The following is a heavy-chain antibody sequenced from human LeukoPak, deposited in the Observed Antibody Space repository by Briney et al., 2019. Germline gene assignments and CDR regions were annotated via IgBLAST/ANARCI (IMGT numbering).Heavy chain of an antibody. CDR1: GFTFSSYA. J-gene: IGHJ4*02. D-gene: IGHD3-10*01. CDR2: ISYDGSNK. Sequence: GGSLRLSCAASGFTFSSYAMHWVRQAPGKGLEWVAVISYDGSNKYYADSVKGRFTISRDNSKNTLYLQMNSLRAEDTAVYYCASPSSPLTMVRGVHFDYWGQGTLVTVSS. V-gene: IGHV3-30-3*01. CDR3: ASPSSPLTMVRGVHFDY.